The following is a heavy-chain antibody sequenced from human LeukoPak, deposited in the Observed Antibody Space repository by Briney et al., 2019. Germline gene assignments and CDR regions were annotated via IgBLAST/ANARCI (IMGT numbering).Heavy chain of an antibody. CDR2: IKSKTDGGTT. J-gene: IGHJ4*02. V-gene: IGHV3-15*01. CDR1: GFTFSNAW. CDR3: TTDFSYDSSGYYSAGEVGY. D-gene: IGHD3-22*01. Sequence: KSGGSLRLSCAASGFTFSNAWMSWVRQAPGKGLEWVGRIKSKTDGGTTDYAAPVKGRFTISRDDSKNTLYLQMNILKTEDTAVYYCTTDFSYDSSGYYSAGEVGYWGQGTLVTVSS.